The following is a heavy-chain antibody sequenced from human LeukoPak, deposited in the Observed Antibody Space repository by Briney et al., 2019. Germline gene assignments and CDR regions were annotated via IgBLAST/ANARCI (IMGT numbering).Heavy chain of an antibody. CDR1: GFTFSSYA. V-gene: IGHV3-30*04. Sequence: GTSLRLSCAASGFTFSSYAMHWIRQAPGKGLEWVAVISYDGSNKYYADSVKGRFTISRDNSKNTLYLQMNSLRAEDTAVYYCARAGAVIAAAVDHWGQGTLVTVSS. J-gene: IGHJ4*02. CDR2: ISYDGSNK. CDR3: ARAGAVIAAAVDH. D-gene: IGHD6-13*01.